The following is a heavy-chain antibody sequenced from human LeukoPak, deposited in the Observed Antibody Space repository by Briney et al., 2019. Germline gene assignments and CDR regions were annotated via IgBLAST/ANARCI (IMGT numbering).Heavy chain of an antibody. V-gene: IGHV4-59*12. D-gene: IGHD3-10*01. CDR1: GGSISTYY. J-gene: IGHJ3*02. CDR2: IYYTGST. Sequence: SETLSLTCTVSGGSISTYYWSWIRQPPGKGLEWIGYIYYTGSTNYNPSLKSRVTISVDTSKNQFSLKLSSVTAADTAVYYCARGPYFAMVRGVIPDAFGIWGQGTMVTVSS. CDR3: ARGPYFAMVRGVIPDAFGI.